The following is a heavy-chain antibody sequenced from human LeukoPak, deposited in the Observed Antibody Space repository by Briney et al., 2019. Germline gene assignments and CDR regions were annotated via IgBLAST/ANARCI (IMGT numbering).Heavy chain of an antibody. D-gene: IGHD3-9*01. CDR3: ARVKSYDILTDPPDY. J-gene: IGHJ4*02. V-gene: IGHV3-20*01. CDR1: GFTFDDYG. Sequence: PGGSLRLSCAASGFTFDDYGMSWVRQAPGKGLEWVSGINWNGGSTGYADSVKGRFTISRDNAKNSLYLQMNSLRAEDTALYHCARVKSYDILTDPPDYWGQGTLVTVSS. CDR2: INWNGGST.